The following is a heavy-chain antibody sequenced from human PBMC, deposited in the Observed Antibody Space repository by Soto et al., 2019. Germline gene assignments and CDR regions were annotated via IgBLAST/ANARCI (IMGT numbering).Heavy chain of an antibody. CDR1: GYTFTSYY. CDR3: ARSSRASGKYYYYYYMDV. V-gene: IGHV1-46*01. J-gene: IGHJ6*03. D-gene: IGHD1-26*01. CDR2: INPSGGST. Sequence: ASVKVSCKASGYTFTSYYMHWVRQAPGQGLEWMGIINPSGGSTSYAQKFQGRVTMTRNTSISTAYMELSSLRSEDTAVYYCARSSRASGKYYYYYYMDVWGKGTTVTVSS.